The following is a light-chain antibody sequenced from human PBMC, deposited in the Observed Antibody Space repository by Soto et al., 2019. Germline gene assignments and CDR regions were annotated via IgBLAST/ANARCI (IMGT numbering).Light chain of an antibody. CDR3: QQYENSPIT. CDR2: GAS. V-gene: IGKV3-20*01. CDR1: QSITSSF. Sequence: EIVLTQYPGILSLSPGERASLCCGASQSITSSFLAWYQQKPGQAPRLLIYGASSRATGIPDRFSGTGSETDFTLTINRLEPEDFAVYYCQQYENSPITFGQGTRLEI. J-gene: IGKJ5*01.